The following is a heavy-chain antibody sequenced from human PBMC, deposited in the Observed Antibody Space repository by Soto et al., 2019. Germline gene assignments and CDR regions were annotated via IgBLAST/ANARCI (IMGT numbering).Heavy chain of an antibody. CDR1: GFTFSSYA. V-gene: IGHV3-30-3*01. D-gene: IGHD6-6*01. CDR3: ARDWTSSSSD. J-gene: IGHJ4*02. Sequence: ESGGGVVQPGRSLRLSCAASGFTFSSYAMHWVRQAPGKGLEWVAVISYDGSNKYYADSVKGRFTISRDNSKNTLYLQMNSLRAEDTAVYYCARDWTSSSSDWGQGTLVTVSS. CDR2: ISYDGSNK.